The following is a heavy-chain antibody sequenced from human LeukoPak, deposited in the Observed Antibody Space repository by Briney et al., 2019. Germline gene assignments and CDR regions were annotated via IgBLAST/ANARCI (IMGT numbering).Heavy chain of an antibody. Sequence: ASVKVSCKASGGTFSSYAISWVRQAPGQGLEWMGGIIPIFGTANYAQKFQGRVTITADESTSTAYMELSSLRSEDTAVYYCARGGPFYGFWSGYKPSKHPLSFDYWGQGTLVTVSS. J-gene: IGHJ4*02. CDR3: ARGGPFYGFWSGYKPSKHPLSFDY. CDR2: IIPIFGTA. CDR1: GGTFSSYA. V-gene: IGHV1-69*13. D-gene: IGHD3-3*01.